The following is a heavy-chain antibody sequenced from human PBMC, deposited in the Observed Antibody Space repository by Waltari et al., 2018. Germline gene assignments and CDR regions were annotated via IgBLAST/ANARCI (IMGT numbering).Heavy chain of an antibody. CDR1: GGTXNTYA. D-gene: IGHD1-1*01. CDR3: AXNGNIMLGATXFRDAFNX. J-gene: IGHJ3*01. CDR2: IIPILDTT. Sequence: QVQLVQSGAEVRMPGSSVKVSCEXSGGTXNTYAXNWLRRAPGQEPEWMGGIIPILDTTTYAQXVQGRVSFTADEXTSXAYXGXTXLRFEDTAXXYCAXNGNIMLGATXFRDAFNXWGQGTLVTXSS. V-gene: IGHV1-69*01.